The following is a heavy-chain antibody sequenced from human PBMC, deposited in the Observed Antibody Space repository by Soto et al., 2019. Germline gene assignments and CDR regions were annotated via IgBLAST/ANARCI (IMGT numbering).Heavy chain of an antibody. V-gene: IGHV2-26*01. CDR2: IDSSCEK. J-gene: IGHJ5*02. Sequence: QVTLKESGPVLVKPTETLTLRCTVSGLSITDSEMGVSWIRQPPGQPLEWLAHIDSSCEKSYRTFLKSRLASSKDTSKSQRVLTMTNMDPADTATYYCARRHLAVAVSPWFDPWGQGIPVTVSS. CDR3: ARRHLAVAVSPWFDP. D-gene: IGHD6-19*01. CDR1: GLSITDSEMG.